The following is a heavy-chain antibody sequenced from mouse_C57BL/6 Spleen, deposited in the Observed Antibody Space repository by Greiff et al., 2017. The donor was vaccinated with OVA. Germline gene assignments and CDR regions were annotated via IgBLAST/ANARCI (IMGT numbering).Heavy chain of an antibody. CDR3: ARGGLTGYWYFDV. CDR2: IYPRDGST. Sequence: VQRVESGPELVKPGASVKLSCKASGYTFTSYDINWVKQRPGQGLEWIGWIYPRDGSTKYNEKFKGKATLTVDTSSSTAYMELHSLTSEDSAVYFCARGGLTGYWYFDVWGTGTTVTVSS. V-gene: IGHV1-85*01. J-gene: IGHJ1*03. CDR1: GYTFTSYD. D-gene: IGHD4-1*01.